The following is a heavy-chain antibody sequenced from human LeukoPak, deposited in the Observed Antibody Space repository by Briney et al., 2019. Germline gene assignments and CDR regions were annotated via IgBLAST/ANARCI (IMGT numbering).Heavy chain of an antibody. CDR2: IYTSGST. Sequence: PSETLSLTCTVSGGSISSYYWSWIRQPAGKGLEWIGRIYTSGSTNYNPSLKSRVTMSVDTSKNQFSLKLSSVTAADTAVYYCARDHPPHGPHYFDYWGQGTLVTVSS. CDR3: ARDHPPHGPHYFDY. CDR1: GGSISSYY. V-gene: IGHV4-4*07. J-gene: IGHJ4*02.